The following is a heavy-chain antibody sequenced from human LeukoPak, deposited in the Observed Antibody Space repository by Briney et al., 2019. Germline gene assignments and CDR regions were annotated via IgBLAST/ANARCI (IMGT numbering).Heavy chain of an antibody. J-gene: IGHJ3*02. V-gene: IGHV4-4*02. D-gene: IGHD3-16*01. CDR2: IYHSGST. CDR3: ASSVGMITFGGVIEPDAFDI. Sequence: SGALSLTCAVSGGSISSSNWWSWVRQPPGKGLEWIGEIYHSGSTNYNPSPKSRVTISVDKSKNQFSLKLSSVTAADTAVYYCASSVGMITFGGVIEPDAFDIWGQGTMVTVSS. CDR1: GGSISSSNW.